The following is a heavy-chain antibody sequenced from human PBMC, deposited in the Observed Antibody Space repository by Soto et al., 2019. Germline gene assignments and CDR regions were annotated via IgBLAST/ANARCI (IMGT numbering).Heavy chain of an antibody. CDR3: ARARGIQLWSSYFDY. V-gene: IGHV4-4*02. J-gene: IGHJ4*02. CDR2: IYHSGST. D-gene: IGHD5-18*01. CDR1: GGSISSSNW. Sequence: PSETLSLTCAVSGGSISSSNWWSWARQPPGKGLEWIGEIYHSGSTNYNPSLKSRVTISVDKSKNQFSLKLSSVTAADTAVYYCARARGIQLWSSYFDYWGQGTLVTVSS.